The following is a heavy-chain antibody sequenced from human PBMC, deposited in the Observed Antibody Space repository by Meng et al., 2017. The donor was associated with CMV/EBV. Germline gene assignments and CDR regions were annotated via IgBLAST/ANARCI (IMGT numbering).Heavy chain of an antibody. V-gene: IGHV3-23*01. J-gene: IGHJ4*02. Sequence: LSLTCAASGFTFSSYAMSWVRQAPGKGLEWVSAISGSGGSTYYADSVKGRFTISRDNSKNTLYLQMNSLRAEDTAVYYCAKDDLPYDFWSGYEPNFDYWGQGTLVTVSS. CDR1: GFTFSSYA. D-gene: IGHD3-3*01. CDR3: AKDDLPYDFWSGYEPNFDY. CDR2: ISGSGGST.